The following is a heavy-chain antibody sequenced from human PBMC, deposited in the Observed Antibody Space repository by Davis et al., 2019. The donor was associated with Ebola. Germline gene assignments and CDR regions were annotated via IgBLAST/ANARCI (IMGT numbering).Heavy chain of an antibody. V-gene: IGHV3-9*01. CDR2: ISWNSGSI. Sequence: SLKISCAASGFTFDDYAMHWVRQAPGKGLEWVSGISWNSGSIGYADSVKGRFTISRDNAKNSLYLQMNSLRAEDTALYYCARQWLDGYGMDVWGQGTTVTVSS. CDR1: GFTFDDYA. D-gene: IGHD6-19*01. J-gene: IGHJ6*02. CDR3: ARQWLDGYGMDV.